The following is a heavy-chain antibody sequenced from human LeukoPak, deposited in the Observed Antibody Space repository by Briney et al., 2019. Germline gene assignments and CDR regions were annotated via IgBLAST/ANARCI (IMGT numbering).Heavy chain of an antibody. Sequence: PQRRSPTSTLATGSLSSFYWGWIRHPPGGVLEWIGYIYYSGSTNYNPSLKSRVTISVDTSKNQFSLKLSSVTAADTAVYYCARDGSSGWYGAFQHWGQGTLVTV. V-gene: IGHV4-59*01. CDR1: TGSLSSFY. D-gene: IGHD6-19*01. CDR3: ARDGSSGWYGAFQH. CDR2: IYYSGST. J-gene: IGHJ1*01.